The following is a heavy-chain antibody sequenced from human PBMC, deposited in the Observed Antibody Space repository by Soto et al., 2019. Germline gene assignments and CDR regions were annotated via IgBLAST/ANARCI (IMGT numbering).Heavy chain of an antibody. V-gene: IGHV3-23*01. D-gene: IGHD6-19*01. CDR1: GFTFISYA. J-gene: IGHJ6*02. CDR2: ISGSGGST. Sequence: PGGSLRLSCAASGFTFISYAMSWVRQAPGKGLEWVSAISGSGGSTYYADSVKGRFTISRDNSKNTLYLQMNSLRAEDTAVYYCAKDSSGWYYYYGMDVWGQGTTVTVSS. CDR3: AKDSSGWYYYYGMDV.